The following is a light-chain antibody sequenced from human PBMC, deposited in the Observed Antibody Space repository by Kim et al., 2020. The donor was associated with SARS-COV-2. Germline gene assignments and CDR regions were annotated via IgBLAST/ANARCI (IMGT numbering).Light chain of an antibody. CDR2: GAS. CDR1: QSISSN. V-gene: IGKV3-15*01. J-gene: IGKJ2*01. Sequence: VSPGERAPLSCRASQSISSNLAWYQQKPGQAPRLLIYGASTRATDIPARFSGSGSGTDFTLTISSLKSEDFAVYYCQQYNNWPPYTFGQGTKLEI. CDR3: QQYNNWPPYT.